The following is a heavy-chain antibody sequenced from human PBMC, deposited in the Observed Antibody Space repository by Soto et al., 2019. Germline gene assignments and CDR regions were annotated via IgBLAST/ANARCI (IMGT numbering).Heavy chain of an antibody. CDR1: GGTFSSYA. CDR3: ASLGYCSSTSCHGLLDY. CDR2: IIPIFGTA. Sequence: SVKVSCKASGGTFSSYAISWVRQAPGQGLEWMGGIIPIFGTANYAQKFQGRVTITADESTSTAYMELSSLRSEDTAVYYCASLGYCSSTSCHGLLDYWGQGTLVTVSS. D-gene: IGHD2-2*01. J-gene: IGHJ4*02. V-gene: IGHV1-69*13.